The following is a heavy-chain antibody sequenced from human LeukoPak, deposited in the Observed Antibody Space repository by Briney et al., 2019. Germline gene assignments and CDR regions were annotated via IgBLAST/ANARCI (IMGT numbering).Heavy chain of an antibody. CDR2: MYTSGST. D-gene: IGHD6-19*01. Sequence: SETLSLTCTVPGGSISSYYWSWIRQPAGKGLEWIGRMYTSGSTNYNPSLKSRVTISADKSKNQFSLRLTSVTAADTAVYYCARDSGYSSGWYVDNWGQGTLVTVSS. V-gene: IGHV4-4*07. CDR1: GGSISSYY. CDR3: ARDSGYSSGWYVDN. J-gene: IGHJ4*02.